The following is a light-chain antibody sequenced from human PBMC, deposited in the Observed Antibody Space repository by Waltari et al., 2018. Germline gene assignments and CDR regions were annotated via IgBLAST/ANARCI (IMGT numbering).Light chain of an antibody. J-gene: IGKJ4*01. Sequence: IQMSQSPSSLSASVGDRVTITCRASQGINSFLNWYQQKPGKAPKLLIYSATTLASVVPSRFSGSGSGTEFTLTITSLQPEDFATYYCQQCNSFALTFGGGTSLEIK. CDR3: QQCNSFALT. CDR1: QGINSF. CDR2: SAT. V-gene: IGKV1-13*02.